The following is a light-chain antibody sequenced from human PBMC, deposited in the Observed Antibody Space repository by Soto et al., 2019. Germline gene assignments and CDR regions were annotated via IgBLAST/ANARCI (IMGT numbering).Light chain of an antibody. Sequence: EIVLTQSPATLSLSPGERATLSCRASQSVSSYLAWYQQKPGQAPRLLIYGASSRATGVPDRFSGSGSGTEFTLTISSLQPDDFATYYCQQYNSYPRTFGQGTKVDIK. J-gene: IGKJ1*01. CDR2: GAS. CDR1: QSVSSY. CDR3: QQYNSYPRT. V-gene: IGKV3D-15*01.